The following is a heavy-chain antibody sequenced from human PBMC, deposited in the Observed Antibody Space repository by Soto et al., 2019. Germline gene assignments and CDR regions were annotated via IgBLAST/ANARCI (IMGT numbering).Heavy chain of an antibody. V-gene: IGHV1-69*13. CDR1: GGTFSSYA. CDR2: IIPIFGTA. Sequence: GASVKVSCKASGGTFSSYAISWVRQAPGQGLEWMGGIIPIFGTANYAQKFQGRGTITADESTSTAYMELSSLRSEDTAVYSCARDDGYYDSLSVYDYYNYEMDVRCQRTTVPVAS. D-gene: IGHD3-9*01. J-gene: IGHJ6*02. CDR3: ARDDGYYDSLSVYDYYNYEMDV.